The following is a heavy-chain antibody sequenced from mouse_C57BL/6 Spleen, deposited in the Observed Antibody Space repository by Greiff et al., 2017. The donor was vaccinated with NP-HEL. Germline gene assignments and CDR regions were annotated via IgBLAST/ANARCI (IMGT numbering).Heavy chain of an antibody. CDR3: ARHYDGFYAMDY. CDR2: IYPGDGDT. Sequence: VKLMESGPELVKPGASVKISCKASGYAFSSSWMNWVKQRPGKGLEWIGRIYPGDGDTNYNGKFKGKATLTADKSSSTAYMQLSSLTSEDSAVYFCARHYDGFYAMDYWGQGTSVTVSS. CDR1: GYAFSSSW. V-gene: IGHV1-82*01. J-gene: IGHJ4*01. D-gene: IGHD2-3*01.